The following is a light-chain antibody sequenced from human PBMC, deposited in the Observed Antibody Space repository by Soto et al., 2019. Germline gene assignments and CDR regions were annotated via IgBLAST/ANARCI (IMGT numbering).Light chain of an antibody. J-gene: IGLJ2*01. CDR1: SSDVGGYNY. V-gene: IGLV2-14*01. CDR3: SSYTSSSTRHVV. CDR2: EVS. Sequence: QSALTQPASESGSPGQSITISCTGTSSDVGGYNYVSWYQQHPGKAPKLMIYEVSNRPSGVSNRFSGSKSGNTASLTISGLQAEDEADYYCSSYTSSSTRHVVFGGGTKLTVL.